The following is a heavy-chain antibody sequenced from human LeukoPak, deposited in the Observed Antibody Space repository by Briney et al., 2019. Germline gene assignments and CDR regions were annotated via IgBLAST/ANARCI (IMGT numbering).Heavy chain of an antibody. D-gene: IGHD5-24*01. CDR1: GGSISSYY. J-gene: IGHJ3*02. Sequence: PSETLSLTCTVSGGSISSYYWSWIRQPPGKGLEWIGSIYYSGSTYYNPSLKSRVTISVDTSKNQFSLKLSSVTAADTAVYYCARSERWLHPGDAFDIWGQGAMVTVSS. V-gene: IGHV4-59*05. CDR2: IYYSGST. CDR3: ARSERWLHPGDAFDI.